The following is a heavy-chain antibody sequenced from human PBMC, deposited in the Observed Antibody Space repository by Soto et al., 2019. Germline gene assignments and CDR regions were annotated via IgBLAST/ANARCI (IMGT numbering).Heavy chain of an antibody. CDR3: AKEGSSTFNFDY. CDR2: ISGSGGST. CDR1: GFTFSSYA. Sequence: EVQLLESGGGLVQPGGSLRLSCAASGFTFSSYAMSWVRQTPEKGLEWVSAISGSGGSTYYADSVKGRFTISRDNSKNTLYLQMNSLRAEHTAVYYCAKEGSSTFNFDYWGQGTLVAVS. J-gene: IGHJ4*02. D-gene: IGHD2-2*01. V-gene: IGHV3-23*01.